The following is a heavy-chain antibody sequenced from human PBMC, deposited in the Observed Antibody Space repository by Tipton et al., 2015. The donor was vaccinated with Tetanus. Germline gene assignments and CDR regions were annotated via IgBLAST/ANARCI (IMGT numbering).Heavy chain of an antibody. Sequence: SLRLSCAGSGFTFSGFYMSWIRQAPGRGLEWVAYTSGSGNTILYSDSVKGRFTVSRDNADNSVYLQMNNLRAEDTAVYYCARVSDGGYSPWGQGTLVTVSS. CDR2: TSGSGNTI. CDR3: ARVSDGGYSP. D-gene: IGHD1-26*01. V-gene: IGHV3-11*01. J-gene: IGHJ5*02. CDR1: GFTFSGFY.